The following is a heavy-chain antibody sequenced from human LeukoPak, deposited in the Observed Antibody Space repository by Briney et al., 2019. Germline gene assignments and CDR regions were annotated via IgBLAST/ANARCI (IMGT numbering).Heavy chain of an antibody. D-gene: IGHD6-13*01. CDR1: GGSISSYY. Sequence: PSETLSLTCTVSGGSISSYYWSWIRQPPGKGLEWIGYIYYSGSTNYNPSLKSRVTISVDTSKNQFSLKLSSVTAADTAVYYCARSMGAAGSRRHYYYYMDVWGKGTTVTVSS. J-gene: IGHJ6*03. CDR2: IYYSGST. CDR3: ARSMGAAGSRRHYYYYMDV. V-gene: IGHV4-59*01.